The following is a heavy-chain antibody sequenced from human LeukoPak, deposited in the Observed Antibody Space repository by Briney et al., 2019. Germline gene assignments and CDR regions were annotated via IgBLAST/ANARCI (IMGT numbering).Heavy chain of an antibody. CDR2: IIPIFGTA. CDR1: GGTFSSYA. Sequence: ASVKVSCKASGGTFSSYAISWVRQAPGQGLDWMGGIIPIFGTANYAQKFQGRVTITADESTSTAYMELSSLRSEDTAVYYCARLQAAAADDAFDIWGQGTMVTVSS. CDR3: ARLQAAAADDAFDI. J-gene: IGHJ3*02. V-gene: IGHV1-69*13. D-gene: IGHD6-13*01.